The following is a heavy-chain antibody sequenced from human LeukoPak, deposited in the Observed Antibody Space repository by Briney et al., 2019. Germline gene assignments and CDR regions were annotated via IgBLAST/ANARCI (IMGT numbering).Heavy chain of an antibody. V-gene: IGHV3-21*06. D-gene: IGHD3-22*01. Sequence: GGSLRLSCAASGFTFTAFSMGWVRQAPGKALEWVSSIRSESTFTPYSDSVKGRFTISRDNAKNSLHLQMNSLRAEDTAVYFCARVDFGDYFDTSDYHFFDFWGQGTRVTVSS. J-gene: IGHJ4*02. CDR3: ARVDFGDYFDTSDYHFFDF. CDR2: IRSESTFT. CDR1: GFTFTAFS.